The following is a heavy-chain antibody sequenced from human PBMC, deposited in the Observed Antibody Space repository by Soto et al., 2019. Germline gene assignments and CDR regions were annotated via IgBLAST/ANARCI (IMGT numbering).Heavy chain of an antibody. CDR3: ARFYDAFDI. CDR2: IYYSGST. CDR1: GGSISSYY. J-gene: IGHJ3*02. V-gene: IGHV4-59*01. Sequence: QVQLQESGPGLVKPSETLSLTCTVSGGSISSYYWSWIRQPPGKGLEWIGDIYYSGSTNYNPSLKSRVTRSVDTSKNQFSLKLSSVTAADTAGYYCARFYDAFDIWGQGTMVTVSS.